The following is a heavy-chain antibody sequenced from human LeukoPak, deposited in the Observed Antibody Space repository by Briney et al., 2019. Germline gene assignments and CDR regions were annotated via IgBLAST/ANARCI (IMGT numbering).Heavy chain of an antibody. D-gene: IGHD3-10*01. Sequence: SVKVSCKASGGTFSSYAISWVRQAPGQGLEWMGGIIPIFGTANYAQKFQGRVTITADESTSTAYMELSSLRSEDTAVYYCARNDYYYGSGSYYQTYYYYGMDVWGQGTTVTVSS. J-gene: IGHJ6*02. CDR1: GGTFSSYA. V-gene: IGHV1-69*13. CDR3: ARNDYYYGSGSYYQTYYYYGMDV. CDR2: IIPIFGTA.